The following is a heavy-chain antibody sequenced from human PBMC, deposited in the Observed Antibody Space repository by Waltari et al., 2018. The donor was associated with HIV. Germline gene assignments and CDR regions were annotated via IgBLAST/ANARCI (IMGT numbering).Heavy chain of an antibody. Sequence: QLQLQESGPGLVKPSETLSLTCTVSGGSISSSSYYWGWIRQPPGKGLEWIGSSYYSGSTYYNPSLKSRVTISVDTSKNQFSLKLSSVTAADTAVYYCARQGAFNLVYYYDSSGYPGLDYWGQGTLVTVSS. D-gene: IGHD3-22*01. V-gene: IGHV4-39*01. CDR2: SYYSGST. CDR1: GGSISSSSYY. CDR3: ARQGAFNLVYYYDSSGYPGLDY. J-gene: IGHJ4*02.